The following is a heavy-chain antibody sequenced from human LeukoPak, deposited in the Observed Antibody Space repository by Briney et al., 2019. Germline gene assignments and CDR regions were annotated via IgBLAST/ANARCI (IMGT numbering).Heavy chain of an antibody. CDR3: ERKGLGGELGGFDS. CDR1: GYTFGDYG. Sequence: GGSLRLSCAASGYTFGDYGMSWVRQVPGKGLEWVSGTNRRGDITGYADFVEGRFTISRDNAKNSLYLQMNSLRVEDTALYHCERKGLGGELGGFDSWGQGTLVTVSS. D-gene: IGHD1-7*01. V-gene: IGHV3-20*01. CDR2: TNRRGDIT. J-gene: IGHJ4*02.